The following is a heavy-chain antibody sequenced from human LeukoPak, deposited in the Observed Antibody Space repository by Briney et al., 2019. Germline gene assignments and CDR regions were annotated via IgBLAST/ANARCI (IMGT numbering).Heavy chain of an antibody. Sequence: GGSLRLPCAASGFTFSSYDMHWVRQATGKGLEWVSAIGTAGDTYYPGSVKGRFTISRDNAKNSLYLQMNSLRAEDTAIYYCATGQQLGYWGQGSLVAVSS. D-gene: IGHD6-13*01. V-gene: IGHV3-13*01. J-gene: IGHJ4*02. CDR1: GFTFSSYD. CDR2: IGTAGDT. CDR3: ATGQQLGY.